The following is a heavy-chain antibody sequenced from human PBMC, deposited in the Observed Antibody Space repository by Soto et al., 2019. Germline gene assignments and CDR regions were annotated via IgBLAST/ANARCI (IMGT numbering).Heavy chain of an antibody. CDR1: GYSFTNND. D-gene: IGHD3-16*01. Sequence: QVPLVQSGAEVREPGASVKVSCKASGYSFTNNDVSWVRQATGQGLEWMGWMNPGSGDTGYAQKFQGRVTMTGDISTATAYMELSSLTSDDTATYYCARMATFGSLNWFDPWSQGTLVTVSS. CDR2: MNPGSGDT. V-gene: IGHV1-8*01. J-gene: IGHJ5*02. CDR3: ARMATFGSLNWFDP.